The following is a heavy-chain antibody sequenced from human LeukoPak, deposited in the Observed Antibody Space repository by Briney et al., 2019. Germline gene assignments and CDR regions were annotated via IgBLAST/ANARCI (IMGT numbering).Heavy chain of an antibody. Sequence: PGGSLRLSCAASGFTFSTYAIHWVRQAPGKGLEWVAVISYDGSNQYYADSVKGRFTISRDNARNSLYLQMNNLTVEDTAVYYCARDPGFSVARWGQGSLVFVSS. D-gene: IGHD3-3*01. J-gene: IGHJ4*02. V-gene: IGHV3-30*07. CDR3: ARDPGFSVAR. CDR2: ISYDGSNQ. CDR1: GFTFSTYA.